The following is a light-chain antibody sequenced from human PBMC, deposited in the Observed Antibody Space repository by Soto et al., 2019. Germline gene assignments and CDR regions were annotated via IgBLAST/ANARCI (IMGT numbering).Light chain of an antibody. CDR1: QSVSSY. J-gene: IGKJ1*01. V-gene: IGKV3-11*01. CDR2: DAS. Sequence: EIVLTQSPATLSLSPGERATLSCRASQSVSSYLTWYQQKPGQAPRFLIYDASNRATGIPARFSGSGSGTDFTLTICSLEPEDFAVYYCQQRNYWPRTFGQGTKVEIK. CDR3: QQRNYWPRT.